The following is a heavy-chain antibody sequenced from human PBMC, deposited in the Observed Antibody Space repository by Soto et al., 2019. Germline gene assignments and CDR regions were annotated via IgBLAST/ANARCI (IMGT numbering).Heavy chain of an antibody. D-gene: IGHD3-16*01. J-gene: IGHJ4*02. Sequence: GGSLRLSCAASGFVFSDFQLNWVRQAPGGGLEWLSSITGTSAFTEYAESIEGRFTISRDNPNKLLFLHMDNLRPEDTAVYYCARDNLAFQGAFDLWGQRTLVTVSS. CDR2: ITGTSAFT. CDR1: GFVFSDFQ. CDR3: ARDNLAFQGAFDL. V-gene: IGHV3-21*01.